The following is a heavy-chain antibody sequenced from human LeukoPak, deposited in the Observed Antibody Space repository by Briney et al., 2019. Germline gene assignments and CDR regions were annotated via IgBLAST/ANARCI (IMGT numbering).Heavy chain of an antibody. V-gene: IGHV3-9*01. J-gene: IGHJ6*02. Sequence: GGSLRLSCAASGFTFDDFAMHWVRQAPGKGLEWVSGISWNSGSIGYADSVKGRFTISRDNAKNSLYLQMNSLRAEDTALYYCAKGILTGSYYYGMDVSGQGTTVTVSS. CDR2: ISWNSGSI. D-gene: IGHD3-9*01. CDR3: AKGILTGSYYYGMDV. CDR1: GFTFDDFA.